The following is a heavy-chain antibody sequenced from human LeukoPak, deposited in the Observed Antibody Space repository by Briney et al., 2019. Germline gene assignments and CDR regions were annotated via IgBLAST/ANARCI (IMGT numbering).Heavy chain of an antibody. CDR1: GFTFSSYS. V-gene: IGHV3-21*01. J-gene: IGHJ4*02. D-gene: IGHD6-19*01. CDR2: ISSSSSYI. CDR3: ARDQLAVAGSDY. Sequence: GGSLRLSCAASGFTFSSYSMNWVRQAPEKGLEWVSSISSSSSYIYYADSVKGRFTTSRDNAKNSLYLQMNSLRAEDTAVYYCARDQLAVAGSDYWGQGTLVTVSS.